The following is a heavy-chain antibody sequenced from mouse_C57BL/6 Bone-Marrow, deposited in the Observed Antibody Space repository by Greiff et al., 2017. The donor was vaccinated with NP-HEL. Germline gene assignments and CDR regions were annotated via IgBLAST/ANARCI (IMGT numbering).Heavy chain of an antibody. J-gene: IGHJ1*03. V-gene: IGHV10-1*01. CDR3: VRHYYGSSSHWYFDV. Sequence: EVMLVESGGGLVQPKGSLKLSCAASGFSFNTYAMNWVRQAPGKGLEWVARIRSKSNNYATYYADSVKDRFTISRDDSESMLYLQMNNLKTEDTAMYYCVRHYYGSSSHWYFDVWGTGTTVTVSS. CDR1: GFSFNTYA. CDR2: IRSKSNNYAT. D-gene: IGHD1-1*01.